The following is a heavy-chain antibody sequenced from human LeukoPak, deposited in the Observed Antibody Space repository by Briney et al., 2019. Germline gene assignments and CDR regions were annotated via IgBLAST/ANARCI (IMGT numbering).Heavy chain of an antibody. CDR1: GASFNSDDQY. CDR3: SRGLDSRKLGY. V-gene: IGHV4-31*03. J-gene: IGHJ4*02. CDR2: IHPSGML. Sequence: ASETLSLTCTVSGASFNSDDQYWNWVRQSPGKGLEWIGSIHPSGMLYNNPSLERRVTMSRDTSKNQFSLNLNSVTAADTAVYFCSRGLDSRKLGYWGQGILVTVSS. D-gene: IGHD3-22*01.